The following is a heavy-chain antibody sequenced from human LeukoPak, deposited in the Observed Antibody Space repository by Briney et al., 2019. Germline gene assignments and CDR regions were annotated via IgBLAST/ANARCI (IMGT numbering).Heavy chain of an antibody. D-gene: IGHD1/OR15-1a*01. CDR1: GGTFSSYA. V-gene: IGHV1-2*02. CDR2: INPNSGGT. J-gene: IGHJ6*03. Sequence: ASVKVSCKASGGTFSSYAISWVRQAPGQGLEWMGWINPNSGGTNYAQKFQGRVTMTRDTSIGTAYMDLSSLRSDDTAVYYCARVLDGETGTRRDYYYYYMEVWGKGTTVTVSS. CDR3: ARVLDGETGTRRDYYYYYMEV.